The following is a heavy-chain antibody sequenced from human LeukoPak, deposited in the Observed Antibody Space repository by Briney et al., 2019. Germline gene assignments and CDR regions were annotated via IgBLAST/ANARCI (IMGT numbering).Heavy chain of an antibody. CDR3: ASHYDYPRFAFDI. J-gene: IGHJ3*02. CDR1: GFTFSSYE. D-gene: IGHD3-16*01. Sequence: PGGSLRLSCAASGFTFSSYEMNWVRQAPGKGLEWVSYISSSGSTIYYADSVKGRLTISRDNAKNSLYLQMNSLRAEDTAVYYCASHYDYPRFAFDIWGQGTMVTVSS. CDR2: ISSSGSTI. V-gene: IGHV3-48*03.